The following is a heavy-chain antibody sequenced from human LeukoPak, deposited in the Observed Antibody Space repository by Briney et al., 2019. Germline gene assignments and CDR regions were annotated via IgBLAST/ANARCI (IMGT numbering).Heavy chain of an antibody. CDR3: ASLVEMATNGDFYGMDV. J-gene: IGHJ6*02. D-gene: IGHD5-24*01. V-gene: IGHV1-69*13. Sequence: GASVKVSCKASGGTFSSYAISWVRQAPGQGLEWMGGIIPIFGTANYAQKFQGRVTITADESTSTAYMELSSLRSEDTAVYYCASLVEMATNGDFYGMDVWGQGTTVTVSS. CDR2: IIPIFGTA. CDR1: GGTFSSYA.